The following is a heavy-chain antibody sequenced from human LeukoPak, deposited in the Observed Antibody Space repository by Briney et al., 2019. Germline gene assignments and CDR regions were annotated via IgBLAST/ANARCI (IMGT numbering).Heavy chain of an antibody. Sequence: GGSLRLSCAVSGITLSNYGMSWVRQAPGKGLEWVAGISGSVGGTNYADSGRGRFTLSRDISKNTIYLQMNRLRAEDTAIYYCAKDGYGSGSYSQYFDYWVQGTLLTVSS. J-gene: IGHJ4*02. V-gene: IGHV3-23*01. CDR1: GITLSNYG. CDR2: ISGSVGGT. CDR3: AKDGYGSGSYSQYFDY. D-gene: IGHD3-10*01.